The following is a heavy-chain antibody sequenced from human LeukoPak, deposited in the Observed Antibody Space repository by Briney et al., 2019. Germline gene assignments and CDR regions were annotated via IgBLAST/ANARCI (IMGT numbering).Heavy chain of an antibody. CDR3: ARVRDGYNDAYDI. CDR2: IIPIFGTA. CDR1: GGTFSSYA. D-gene: IGHD5-24*01. J-gene: IGHJ3*02. V-gene: IGHV1-69*05. Sequence: ASVKVSCKASGGTFSSYAISWVRQAPGQGLEWMGGIIPIFGTANYAQKPQGRVTMTTDTSTSTVYMGLSSLRSEDTAVYYCARVRDGYNDAYDIWGQGTMVTVPS.